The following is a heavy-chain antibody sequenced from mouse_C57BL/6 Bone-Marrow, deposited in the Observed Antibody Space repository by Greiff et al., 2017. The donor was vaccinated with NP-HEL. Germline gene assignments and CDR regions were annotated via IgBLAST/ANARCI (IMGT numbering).Heavy chain of an antibody. Sequence: VQLQQPGAELVRPGTSVKLSCKASGYTFTSYWMHWVKQRPGQGLEWIGVIDPSDSYTNYNQKFKGKATLTVDTSSSTAYMQLSSLTSEDSAVYYCASPTMVTTGCAYWGQGTLVTVAA. D-gene: IGHD2-9*01. CDR2: IDPSDSYT. J-gene: IGHJ3*01. V-gene: IGHV1-59*01. CDR1: GYTFTSYW. CDR3: ASPTMVTTGCAY.